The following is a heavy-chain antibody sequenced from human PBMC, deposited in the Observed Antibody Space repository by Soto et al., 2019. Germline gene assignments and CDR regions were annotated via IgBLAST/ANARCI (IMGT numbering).Heavy chain of an antibody. J-gene: IGHJ6*02. V-gene: IGHV3-74*01. Sequence: PGGSLRLSCVASEFTFISYWMHWFRQVPGKGLVWVSRLNEDGSFTTYADSVKGRFTISRDNAKKTLYLQMNSLRAEDTAVYYCARDLSGRADVWGQGTTVTVSS. CDR1: EFTFISYW. D-gene: IGHD3-10*01. CDR3: ARDLSGRADV. CDR2: LNEDGSFT.